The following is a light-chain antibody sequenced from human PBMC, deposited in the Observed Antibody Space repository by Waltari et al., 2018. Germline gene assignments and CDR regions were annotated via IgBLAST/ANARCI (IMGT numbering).Light chain of an antibody. CDR2: HTS. CDR3: QKYDFLPAT. V-gene: IGKV3-20*01. Sequence: EIVLTQSPGTLSLSPGERATISCRASQGVGKYLARYQHRPCQAPRLLLFHTSIRATGIPDRFSGSGYGTDFSLTISRLEPEDFAVYYCQKYDFLPATFGQGTTVEIK. CDR1: QGVGKY. J-gene: IGKJ1*01.